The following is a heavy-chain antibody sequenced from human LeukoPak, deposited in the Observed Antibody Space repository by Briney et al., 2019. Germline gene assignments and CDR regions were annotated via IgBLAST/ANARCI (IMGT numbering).Heavy chain of an antibody. V-gene: IGHV3-21*04. CDR2: ISSSSYYI. Sequence: PGGSLRLSCAASGFTFSSYTMNWVRQAPGKGLEWVSSISSSSYYIYYADSVKGRFTFSRDNSKNTLYLQMNSLRAEDTAVYYCARVIVTGYYDAFDIWGQGTMVTVSS. J-gene: IGHJ3*02. CDR3: ARVIVTGYYDAFDI. CDR1: GFTFSSYT. D-gene: IGHD3-9*01.